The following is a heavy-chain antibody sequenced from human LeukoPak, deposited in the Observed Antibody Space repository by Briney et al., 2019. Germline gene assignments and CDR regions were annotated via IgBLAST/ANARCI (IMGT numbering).Heavy chain of an antibody. J-gene: IGHJ5*02. CDR1: GGSFSGYY. D-gene: IGHD2-15*01. Sequence: SETLSLTCAVYGGSFSGYYWSWIRQPPGKGLEWIGEINHSGSTNYNPSLKSRVTISVDTSKNQFSLKLSSVTAADTAVYYCARDHTGRVAASPSQGWFDPWGQGTPVTVSS. V-gene: IGHV4-34*01. CDR3: ARDHTGRVAASPSQGWFDP. CDR2: INHSGST.